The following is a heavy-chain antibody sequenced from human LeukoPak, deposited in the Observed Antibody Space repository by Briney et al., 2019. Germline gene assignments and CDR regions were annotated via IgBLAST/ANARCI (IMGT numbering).Heavy chain of an antibody. D-gene: IGHD3-22*01. CDR2: IYYSGST. Sequence: SETLSLTCTVSGGSISSYYWSWIRQPPGKGLEWIGYIYYSGSTNYNPSLKSRVTISVDTSKNQFSLKLSSVTAADTAVYYCARHDGNYYDSSGYLTSFDYWGQGTLVTVSS. CDR3: ARHDGNYYDSSGYLTSFDY. V-gene: IGHV4-59*08. J-gene: IGHJ4*02. CDR1: GGSISSYY.